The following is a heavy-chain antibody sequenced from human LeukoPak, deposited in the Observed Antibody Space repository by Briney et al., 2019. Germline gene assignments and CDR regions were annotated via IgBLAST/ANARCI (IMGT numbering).Heavy chain of an antibody. CDR1: GFTFSSYA. V-gene: IGHV3-30*04. J-gene: IGHJ3*02. D-gene: IGHD3-10*01. CDR3: ARGDTMVRGVTGAFDI. Sequence: GGSLRLSCAVSGFTFSSYAMHWVRQAPGKGLEWVAVISYDGSNKYYADSVKGRFTISRDNSKNTLYLQMNSLRAEDTAVYYCARGDTMVRGVTGAFDIWGQGTMVTVSS. CDR2: ISYDGSNK.